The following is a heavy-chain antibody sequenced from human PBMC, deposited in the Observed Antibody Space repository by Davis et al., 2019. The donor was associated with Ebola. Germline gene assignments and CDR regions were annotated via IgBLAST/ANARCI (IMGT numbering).Heavy chain of an antibody. CDR2: IYYSGST. D-gene: IGHD6-6*01. CDR1: GGSVSSGSYY. V-gene: IGHV4-61*01. CDR3: ARDQGVFGYSSSPYYFDY. Sequence: PSETLSLTCTVSGGSVSSGSYYWSWIRQPPGKGLEWIGYIYYSGSTNYNPSLKSRVTISVDTSKNQFSLKLSSVTAADTAVYYCARDQGVFGYSSSPYYFDYWGQGTLVTVSS. J-gene: IGHJ4*02.